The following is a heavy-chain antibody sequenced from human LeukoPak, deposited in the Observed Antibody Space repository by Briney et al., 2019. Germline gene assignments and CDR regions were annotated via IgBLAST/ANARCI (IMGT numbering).Heavy chain of an antibody. Sequence: SETLSLTCTVSGGSISSYYWSWIRQPAGKGLEWIGRIYTSGSTNYNPSLKSRVTMSVDTSKNQFSLKLSSVTAADTAVYYCARGLYYDILTGLLEGWFDPWGQGTLVTVSP. J-gene: IGHJ5*02. D-gene: IGHD3-9*01. CDR2: IYTSGST. CDR1: GGSISSYY. V-gene: IGHV4-4*07. CDR3: ARGLYYDILTGLLEGWFDP.